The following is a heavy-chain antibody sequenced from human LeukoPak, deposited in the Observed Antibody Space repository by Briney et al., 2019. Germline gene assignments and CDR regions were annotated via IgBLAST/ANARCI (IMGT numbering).Heavy chain of an antibody. CDR3: ARSVYSSGRDY. J-gene: IGHJ4*02. CDR2: INHSGST. Sequence: SETLSLTCAVYGGSFSGYCWSWIRQPPGKGLEWIGEINHSGSTNYNPSLKSRVTISVDTSKNQFSLKLSSVTAADTAVYYCARSVYSSGRDYWGQGTLVTVSS. V-gene: IGHV4-34*01. D-gene: IGHD6-19*01. CDR1: GGSFSGYC.